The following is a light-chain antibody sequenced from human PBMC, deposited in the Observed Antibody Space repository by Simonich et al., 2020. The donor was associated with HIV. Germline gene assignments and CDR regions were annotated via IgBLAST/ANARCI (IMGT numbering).Light chain of an antibody. CDR3: MQTLQTPFT. Sequence: DIVMTQSPLSLPVTPGEPASISCRSSQSLLHSNGYKYLDWYLQKPGQSPKLLIYLGANRASGVPDRFSGSGSGTDFTLKISRVEAEDVGVYYCMQTLQTPFTFGPGTKVDIK. CDR2: LGA. CDR1: QSLLHSNGYKY. V-gene: IGKV2-28*01. J-gene: IGKJ3*01.